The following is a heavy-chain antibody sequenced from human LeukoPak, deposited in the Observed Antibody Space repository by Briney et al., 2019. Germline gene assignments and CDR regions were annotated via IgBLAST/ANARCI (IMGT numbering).Heavy chain of an antibody. CDR3: ARDKKSGESSEIDY. CDR2: INRDGSTT. Sequence: PGGSLRLSCAASGFTFSNYWLHWLRQAPGKGLVWVSRINRDGSTTTYADSVKGRFTVSRDNAKNTLNLQMNSLRAEDTAVYYCARDKKSGESSEIDYWGQGTLVTVSS. CDR1: GFTFSNYW. D-gene: IGHD3-10*01. J-gene: IGHJ4*02. V-gene: IGHV3-74*03.